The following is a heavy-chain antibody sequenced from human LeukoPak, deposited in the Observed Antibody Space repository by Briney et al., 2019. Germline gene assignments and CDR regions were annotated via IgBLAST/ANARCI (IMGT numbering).Heavy chain of an antibody. CDR2: INHSGST. CDR1: GGSISSGDYY. V-gene: IGHV4-39*07. Sequence: SETLSLTCTVSGGSISSGDYYWSWIRQPPGKGLEWIGEINHSGSTNYNPSLKSRVTISVDTSKNQFSLKLSSVTAADTAVYYCASEDHQHVDTAMETRWFDPWGQGTLVTVSS. D-gene: IGHD5-18*01. J-gene: IGHJ5*02. CDR3: ASEDHQHVDTAMETRWFDP.